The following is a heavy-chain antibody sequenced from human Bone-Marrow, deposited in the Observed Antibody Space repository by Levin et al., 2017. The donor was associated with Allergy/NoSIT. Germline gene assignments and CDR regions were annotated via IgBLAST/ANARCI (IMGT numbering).Heavy chain of an antibody. CDR1: GFTFSSYG. D-gene: IGHD1-1*01. CDR2: IWYDGSNK. J-gene: IGHJ4*02. Sequence: GGSLRLSCAASGFTFSSYGMHWVRQAPGKGLEWVAVIWYDGSNKYYADSVKGRFTISRDNSKNTLYLQMNSLRAEDTAVYYCARENDDRGVDYWGQGTLVTVSS. V-gene: IGHV3-33*01. CDR3: ARENDDRGVDY.